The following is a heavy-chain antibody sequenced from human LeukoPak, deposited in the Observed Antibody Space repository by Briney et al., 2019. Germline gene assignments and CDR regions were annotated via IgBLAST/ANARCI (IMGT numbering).Heavy chain of an antibody. Sequence: SETLSLTCTVSGGSISSGGYYWSWIRQPPGKGLEWIGYIYYSGSTYYNPSLKSRVTISVDTSKNQFSLKLSSVTAADAAVYYCARGLLTGAFDIWGQGTMVTVSS. CDR2: IYYSGST. CDR3: ARGLLTGAFDI. D-gene: IGHD2-15*01. CDR1: GGSISSGGYY. J-gene: IGHJ3*02. V-gene: IGHV4-31*03.